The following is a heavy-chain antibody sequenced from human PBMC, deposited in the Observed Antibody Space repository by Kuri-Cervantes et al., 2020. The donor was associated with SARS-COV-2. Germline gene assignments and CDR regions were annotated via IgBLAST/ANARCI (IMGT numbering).Heavy chain of an antibody. V-gene: IGHV4-61*09. J-gene: IGHJ6*03. CDR1: GVSVSGGTYY. D-gene: IGHD3-22*01. Sequence: SETLSLTCAVSGVSVSGGTYYWSWIRQPAGKGLEWIGHLDTSGSTTYNPSLKSRVIISIDTSKNQVSLRLTSATAVDTAVYYCARDYYDDSGKFLAFYYYYMDVWGKGTTVTVSS. CDR2: LDTSGST. CDR3: ARDYYDDSGKFLAFYYYYMDV.